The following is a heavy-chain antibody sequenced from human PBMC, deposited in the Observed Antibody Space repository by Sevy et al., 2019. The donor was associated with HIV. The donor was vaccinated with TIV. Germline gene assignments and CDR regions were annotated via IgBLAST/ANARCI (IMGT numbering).Heavy chain of an antibody. D-gene: IGHD6-19*01. CDR1: GGSFSAYY. CDR2: INRSGST. Sequence: SETLSLTCGVSGGSFSAYYWSWVRQPPGKGLEWIGKINRSGSTNYNPSLKSRVTISVDTSKKQFSLNLSSVTAADTAVYYCARVYSSAPHFDIWGQRTMVTVSS. J-gene: IGHJ3*02. CDR3: ARVYSSAPHFDI. V-gene: IGHV4-34*01.